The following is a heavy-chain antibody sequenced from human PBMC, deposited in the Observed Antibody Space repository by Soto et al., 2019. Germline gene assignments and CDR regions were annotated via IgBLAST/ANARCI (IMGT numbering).Heavy chain of an antibody. V-gene: IGHV3-23*01. CDR2: ISGRGGST. J-gene: IGHJ4*02. CDR3: AKEGEYSSGWDNFDY. Sequence: PGGSLRLSCAAAGVNFSSYAMSWVRQAPGKGLEWVSAISGRGGSTYYADSVKGRFTISRDNSKNTLYLQMNSLRAEDTAVYYCAKEGEYSSGWDNFDYWGQGTLVTVPQ. D-gene: IGHD6-19*01. CDR1: GVNFSSYA.